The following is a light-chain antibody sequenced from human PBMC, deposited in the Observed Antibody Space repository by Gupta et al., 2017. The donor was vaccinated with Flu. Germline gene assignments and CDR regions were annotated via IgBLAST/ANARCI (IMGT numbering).Light chain of an antibody. Sequence: EIVLTQSPGTLSLSPGESATLSCRASQTVNSNYLAWYQQKPGQAPSLLIYGATSRAAGIPDRFRGSESGIDFSLTIIRLEPEDFGVYYCQQYGTSPWTFGQGTKVEIE. CDR2: GAT. V-gene: IGKV3-20*01. CDR1: QTVNSNY. J-gene: IGKJ1*01. CDR3: QQYGTSPWT.